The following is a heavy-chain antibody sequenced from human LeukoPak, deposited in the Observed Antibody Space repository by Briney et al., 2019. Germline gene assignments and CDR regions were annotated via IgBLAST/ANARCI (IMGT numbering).Heavy chain of an antibody. Sequence: SGTLSLTCAVSGGSISSSNWWSWVRQPPGKGLEWIGEIYHSGSTNYNPSLKCRVTISVDKSKNQFSLKLSSVTAADTAVYYCARLSRNYYYYMDVWGKGTTVTVSS. CDR2: IYHSGST. J-gene: IGHJ6*03. V-gene: IGHV4-4*02. CDR1: GGSISSSNW. CDR3: ARLSRNYYYYMDV.